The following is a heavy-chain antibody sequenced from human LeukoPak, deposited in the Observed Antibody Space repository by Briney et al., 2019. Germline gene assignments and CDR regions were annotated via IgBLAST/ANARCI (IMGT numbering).Heavy chain of an antibody. V-gene: IGHV3-23*01. J-gene: IGHJ6*03. CDR1: GFTFSSYA. CDR2: ISGSGGST. D-gene: IGHD5-12*01. CDR3: AKVPVATETFYYYYYMDV. Sequence: GGSLRLSCAASGFTFSSYAMSWVRQAPGKGLEWVSAISGSGGSTYYADSVKGRFTISKDNSKNTLYLQMNSLRAEDTAVYYCAKVPVATETFYYYYYMDVWGKGTTVTVSS.